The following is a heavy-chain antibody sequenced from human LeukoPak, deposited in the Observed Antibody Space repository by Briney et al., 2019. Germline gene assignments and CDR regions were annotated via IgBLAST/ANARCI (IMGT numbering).Heavy chain of an antibody. CDR2: INPSGGST. V-gene: IGHV1-46*01. CDR3: ARDPLITATTTWFDP. CDR1: GYTFTGYY. J-gene: IGHJ5*02. Sequence: ASVKVSCKASGYTFTGYYMHWVRQAPGQGLEWMGIINPSGGSTRYAQKFQGRVTMTRDTSTKTVYMEMSSLRSEDTAVYYCARDPLITATTTWFDPWGQGTLVTVSS. D-gene: IGHD1-7*01.